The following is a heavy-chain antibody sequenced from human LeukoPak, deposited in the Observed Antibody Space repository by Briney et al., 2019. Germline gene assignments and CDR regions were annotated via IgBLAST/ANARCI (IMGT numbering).Heavy chain of an antibody. D-gene: IGHD6-19*01. Sequence: GGSLRLSCAASGFTFSSYGMHWVRQAPGKGLEWVAVIWYDGSNKYYADSVKGRFTISRDNSKNTLYLQMNSLRAEDTAVYYCAKVTSSGWYSLDYWGQGTLVTVSS. CDR3: AKVTSSGWYSLDY. CDR2: IWYDGSNK. J-gene: IGHJ4*02. CDR1: GFTFSSYG. V-gene: IGHV3-33*06.